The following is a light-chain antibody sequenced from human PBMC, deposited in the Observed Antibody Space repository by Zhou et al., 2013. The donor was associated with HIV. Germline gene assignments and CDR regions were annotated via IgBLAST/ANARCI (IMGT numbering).Light chain of an antibody. CDR3: QHRGPWPWT. V-gene: IGKV3D-20*02. J-gene: IGKJ1*01. CDR1: QSVSSSY. CDR2: GAS. Sequence: EIVLTQSPGTLSLSPGERATLSCRASQSVSSSYLAWYQQKPGQAPRLLIYGASSRATGIPDRFSGSGSGTDFTLTISRLEPEDFAVYYCQHRGPWPWTFGQGTKVDMK.